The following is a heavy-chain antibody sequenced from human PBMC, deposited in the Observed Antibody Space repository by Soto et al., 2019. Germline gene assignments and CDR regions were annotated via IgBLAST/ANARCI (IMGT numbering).Heavy chain of an antibody. CDR2: INHSGST. CDR3: ARGRGRWLQPYYFDY. CDR1: GGSFSGYY. D-gene: IGHD3-16*01. Sequence: PSETLSLTCAVYGGSFSGYYWSWIRQHPGKGLEWIGEINHSGSTNYNPSLKSRVTISVDTSKNQFSLKLSSVTAADTAVYYCARGRGRWLQPYYFDYWGQGTLVTVSS. J-gene: IGHJ4*02. V-gene: IGHV4-34*01.